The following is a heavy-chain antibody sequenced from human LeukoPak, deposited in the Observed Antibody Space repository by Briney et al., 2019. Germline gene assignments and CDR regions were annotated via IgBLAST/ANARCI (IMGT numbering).Heavy chain of an antibody. CDR1: GYTFTGYY. D-gene: IGHD3-22*01. V-gene: IGHV1-2*02. CDR3: ARGRNYYDSTEFDP. J-gene: IGHJ5*02. Sequence: GASVKVSCKASGYTFTGYYMHWVRQAPGQGLEWMGWINPNSGGTNYAQKFQGRVTMTRDTSISTAYMELSSLRSEDTAVYYCARGRNYYDSTEFDPWGQGTLVTVSS. CDR2: INPNSGGT.